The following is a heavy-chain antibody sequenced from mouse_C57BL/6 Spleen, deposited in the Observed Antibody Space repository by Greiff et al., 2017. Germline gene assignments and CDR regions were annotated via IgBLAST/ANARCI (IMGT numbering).Heavy chain of an antibody. V-gene: IGHV1-69*01. CDR2: IDPSDSYT. CDR3: ARGGLRLGDYAMDY. Sequence: QVQLQQPGAELVMPGASVKLSCKASGYTFTSYWMHWVKQRPGQGLEWIGEIDPSDSYTNYNQKFKGKSTLTVDKSSSTAYMQLSSLTSEDSAVYYCARGGLRLGDYAMDYWGQGTSVTVSS. CDR1: GYTFTSYW. D-gene: IGHD2-4*01. J-gene: IGHJ4*01.